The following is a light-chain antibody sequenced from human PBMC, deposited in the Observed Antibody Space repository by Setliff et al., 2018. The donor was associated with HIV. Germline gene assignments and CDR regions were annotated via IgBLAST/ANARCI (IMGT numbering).Light chain of an antibody. Sequence: QSALTQPRSVSGSPGQSVTVSCTGSSSDVAAYNSVSWYQHHPGKAPKLIIYEVSNRPSGVPDRFSGSKSGNTASLTISGLQAEDEALYFCSSYTSIITFVFGTGTKV. CDR2: EVS. CDR1: SSDVAAYNS. J-gene: IGLJ1*01. V-gene: IGLV2-11*01. CDR3: SSYTSIITFV.